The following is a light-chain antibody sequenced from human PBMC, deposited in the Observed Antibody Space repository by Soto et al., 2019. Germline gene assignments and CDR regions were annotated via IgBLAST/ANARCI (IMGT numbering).Light chain of an antibody. J-gene: IGKJ1*01. CDR1: QTIDTY. CDR2: AAT. Sequence: DIQLTQSPSSLSASVGDRVTITCRASQTIDTYLNWYQHKPGTAPKVLIYAATYLQNGVPSRFSGTGSGADFTLTISSLQPEDFAVYYCQQYNNWGTFGQGTKVDIK. CDR3: QQYNNWGT. V-gene: IGKV1-39*01.